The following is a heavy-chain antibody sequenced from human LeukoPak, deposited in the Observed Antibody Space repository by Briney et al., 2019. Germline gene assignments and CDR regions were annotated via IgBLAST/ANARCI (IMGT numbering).Heavy chain of an antibody. D-gene: IGHD4-11*01. CDR1: GGSISSGGYY. J-gene: IGHJ5*02. CDR3: ARWITVTTNWFDP. CDR2: IYYSGST. Sequence: PSQTLSLTCTVSGGSISSGGYYWSWIRQHPGKGLEWIGYIYYSGSTYYNPSLKSRVTISVDTSKNQFPLKLSSVTAADTAVYFCARWITVTTNWFDPWGQGTLVTVSS. V-gene: IGHV4-31*03.